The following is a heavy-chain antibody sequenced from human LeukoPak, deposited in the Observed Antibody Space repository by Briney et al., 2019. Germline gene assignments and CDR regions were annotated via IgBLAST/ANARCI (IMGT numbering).Heavy chain of an antibody. Sequence: ASVKVFCKASGGTFSSYAISWVRQAPGQGLEWMGGIIPIFGTANYAQKFQGRVTVTADESTSTAYMELSSLRSEDTAVYYCAREVAGRLYFDYWGQGTLVTVSS. CDR1: GGTFSSYA. V-gene: IGHV1-69*13. J-gene: IGHJ4*02. CDR2: IIPIFGTA. D-gene: IGHD6-19*01. CDR3: AREVAGRLYFDY.